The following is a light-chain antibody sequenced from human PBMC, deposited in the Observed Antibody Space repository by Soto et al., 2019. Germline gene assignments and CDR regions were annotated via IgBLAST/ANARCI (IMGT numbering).Light chain of an antibody. CDR3: HQYNSYHT. CDR2: DAS. J-gene: IGKJ4*01. Sequence: DIQMTQSPSTLSAFVGDRVTITCRASQSVNSWLAWYQQRPGKAPKLLIYDASTLESGVPSRFGGSGSGTEFTLTISSLQPDDFATYYCHQYNSYHTFGGGTKVDI. V-gene: IGKV1-5*01. CDR1: QSVNSW.